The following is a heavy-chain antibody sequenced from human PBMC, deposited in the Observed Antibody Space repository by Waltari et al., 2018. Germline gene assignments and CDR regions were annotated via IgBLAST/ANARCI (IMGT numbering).Heavy chain of an antibody. Sequence: QVQLVQSGAEVKKPGSSVKVSCKASGGTFSSYTISWVRQAPGQGLEWMGRIIPILGIANYAQKFQGRVTITADKSTSTAYMELSSLRSEDTAVYYCARGPHSSGWGDYYYYGMDVWGQGTTVTVSS. CDR3: ARGPHSSGWGDYYYYGMDV. V-gene: IGHV1-69*02. CDR1: GGTFSSYT. D-gene: IGHD6-19*01. CDR2: IIPILGIA. J-gene: IGHJ6*02.